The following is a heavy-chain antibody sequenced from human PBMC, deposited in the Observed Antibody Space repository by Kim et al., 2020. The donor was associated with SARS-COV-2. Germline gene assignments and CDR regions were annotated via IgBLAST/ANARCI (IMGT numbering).Heavy chain of an antibody. CDR2: IYRGGSST. CDR1: GFTFSSYA. D-gene: IGHD6-19*01. Sequence: GGSLRLSCAASGFTFSSYAMSWVRQAPGKGLEWVSVIYRGGSSTYYADSVKGRFTISRDNTKNTLYLQMNSLRAEDTAVYYCALGRQWLGTDPHKFDHWGQGTLVTLSS. CDR3: ALGRQWLGTDPHKFDH. V-gene: IGHV3-23*03. J-gene: IGHJ4*02.